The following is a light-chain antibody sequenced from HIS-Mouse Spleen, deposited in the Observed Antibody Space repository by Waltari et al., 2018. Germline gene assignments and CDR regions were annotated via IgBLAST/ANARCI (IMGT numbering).Light chain of an antibody. CDR1: SSNIGSNS. CDR3: AAWDDSLSGVV. J-gene: IGLJ2*01. V-gene: IGLV1-47*01. CDR2: RNN. Sequence: QSVLTQPPSASGTPGQRVTITCSGISSNIGSNSVSWYQQLPGTAPKLLIYRNNQRPSGVPDRFSGSKSGTSASLAISGLRSEDEADYYCAAWDDSLSGVVFGGGTKLTVL.